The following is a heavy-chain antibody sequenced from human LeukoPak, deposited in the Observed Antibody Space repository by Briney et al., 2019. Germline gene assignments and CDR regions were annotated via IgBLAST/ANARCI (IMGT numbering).Heavy chain of an antibody. CDR3: AREEGGYCGGDCYPLAFDL. CDR1: GGTFSSYT. V-gene: IGHV1-69*04. CDR2: ITPLLGII. D-gene: IGHD2-21*02. J-gene: IGHJ4*02. Sequence: SVKVSCQASGGTFSSYTISWVRQAPGQGPEWMARITPLLGIIKYSQTFQGRVTVTADKFTKTVYMELSSLRSEDTAVYYCAREEGGYCGGDCYPLAFDLWGRGTLVTVSS.